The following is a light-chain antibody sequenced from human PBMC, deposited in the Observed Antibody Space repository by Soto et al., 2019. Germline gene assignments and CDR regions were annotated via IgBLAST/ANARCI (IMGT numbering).Light chain of an antibody. V-gene: IGKV3-11*01. CDR3: QQRSNRPLT. CDR1: QSVSSY. Sequence: EIVVTQSQATLSLSPGERATLSCRSSQSVSSYLAWYQQKPGQAPRLLLYDASNRATGIPARFSGSGSGTVFTLTISSLEPEDVAVYYCQQRSNRPLTFGGGTKVEIK. CDR2: DAS. J-gene: IGKJ4*01.